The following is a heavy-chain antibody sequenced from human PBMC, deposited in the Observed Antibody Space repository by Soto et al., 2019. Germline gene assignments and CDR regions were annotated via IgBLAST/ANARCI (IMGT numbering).Heavy chain of an antibody. J-gene: IGHJ4*02. D-gene: IGHD6-6*01. CDR2: ISYDGSNK. CDR1: GFTFSSYA. V-gene: IGHV3-30-3*01. Sequence: GGSLRLSRAASGFTFSSYAMHWVRQAPGKGLEWVAVISYDGSNKYYADSVKGRFTISRDNSKNTLYLQMNSLRAEDTAVYYCAREAAPNYYFDYWGQGTLVTVSS. CDR3: AREAAPNYYFDY.